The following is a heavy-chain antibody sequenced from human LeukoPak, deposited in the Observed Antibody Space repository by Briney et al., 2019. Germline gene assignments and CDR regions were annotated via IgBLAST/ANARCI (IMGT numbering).Heavy chain of an antibody. V-gene: IGHV3-74*01. D-gene: IGHD4-11*01. CDR3: SRDQTTAGPSTVDC. Sequence: GESLRLSCAASGFTFSRYWMHWVRQVPGKGLVWVSRISSDGSNIIYADSVKGRFTISRDNAKSTLYLEMNSLRAEDTAVYFCSRDQTTAGPSTVDCWGQGTLVTVSP. CDR2: ISSDGSNI. CDR1: GFTFSRYW. J-gene: IGHJ4*02.